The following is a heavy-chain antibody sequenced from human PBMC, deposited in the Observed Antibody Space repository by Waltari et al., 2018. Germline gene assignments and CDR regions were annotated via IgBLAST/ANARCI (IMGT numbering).Heavy chain of an antibody. V-gene: IGHV3-9*01. D-gene: IGHD6-19*01. CDR3: AKDENTGWHLAI. CDR2: MTWSNGEI. Sequence: EVQVVESGGALVQPGGSLSLSCTTSGVTFDGHAMPWVRQAPGKGLEWVSGMTWSNGEIGYADSVKGRFTTSRDNAKTSLYLQINSLRPEDTALYYCAKDENTGWHLAIWGQGTLVTVSS. J-gene: IGHJ4*02. CDR1: GVTFDGHA.